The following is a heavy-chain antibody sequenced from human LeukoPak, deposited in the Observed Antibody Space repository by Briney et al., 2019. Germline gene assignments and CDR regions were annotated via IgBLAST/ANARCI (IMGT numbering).Heavy chain of an antibody. V-gene: IGHV3-9*01. Sequence: PGGSLRLSCAASGFTFDDYAMHWVRQAPGKGLEWVSGISWNSGSIGYADFVKGRFTISRDNAKNSLYLQMNSLRAEDTALYYCAKDKSSSWYLGFDYWGQGTLVTVSS. CDR3: AKDKSSSWYLGFDY. CDR1: GFTFDDYA. CDR2: ISWNSGSI. D-gene: IGHD6-13*01. J-gene: IGHJ4*02.